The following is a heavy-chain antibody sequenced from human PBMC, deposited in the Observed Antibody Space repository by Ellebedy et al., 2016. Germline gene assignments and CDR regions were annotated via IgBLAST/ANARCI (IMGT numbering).Heavy chain of an antibody. CDR3: ARSYGFSSAFDI. D-gene: IGHD5-18*01. CDR1: GFTFSSFSGYA. CDR2: VSYDGSNK. V-gene: IGHV3-30-3*01. Sequence: GESLKISCAASGFTFSSFSGYAMHWVRQAPGKGLEWVAVVSYDGSNKYYADSVKGRFIISRDNSKNTLYVQMNSLRAEDTAVYYCARSYGFSSAFDIWGQGTLVTVSS. J-gene: IGHJ3*02.